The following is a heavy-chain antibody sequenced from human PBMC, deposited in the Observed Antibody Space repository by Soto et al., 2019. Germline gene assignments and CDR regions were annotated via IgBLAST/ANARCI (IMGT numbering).Heavy chain of an antibody. CDR1: GYSFINYW. D-gene: IGHD6-6*01. Sequence: PGESLKISCKDSGYSFINYWNGGLRQMPGKGLEWMGIIYPGDSDTRYSPSFQGQVTISADKSISTAYLQWSSLKASDTAMYYCARVNSSVAFDIWGQGTMVTVSS. CDR3: ARVNSSVAFDI. J-gene: IGHJ3*02. CDR2: IYPGDSDT. V-gene: IGHV5-51*01.